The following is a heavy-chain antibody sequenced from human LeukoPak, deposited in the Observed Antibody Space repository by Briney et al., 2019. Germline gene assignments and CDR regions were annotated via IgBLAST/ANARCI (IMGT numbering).Heavy chain of an antibody. V-gene: IGHV3-49*04. CDR3: ATAQSLDGVRPGRNQGFYSYVPVVRGMDV. CDR2: IIAKAYGGTT. CDR1: GFTFGDYA. Sequence: GGSLRLSCTASGFTFGDYAMSWVRQAPAKGLEWVGFIIAKAYGGTTEYAASVKGRFTISRDDSKSIAYLQMNSLNTEDTAVYYCATAQSLDGVRPGRNQGFYSYVPVVRGMDVWGQGTTVTVSS. D-gene: IGHD5-18*01. J-gene: IGHJ6*02.